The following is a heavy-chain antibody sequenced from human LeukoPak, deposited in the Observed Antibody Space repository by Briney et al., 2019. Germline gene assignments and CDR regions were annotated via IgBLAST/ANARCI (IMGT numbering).Heavy chain of an antibody. CDR3: ARDYGDNYYDSSGPGGFDP. V-gene: IGHV4-38-2*02. D-gene: IGHD3-22*01. J-gene: IGHJ5*02. CDR1: GYSISSGYY. CDR2: IYHSGST. Sequence: SETLSLTCTVSGYSISSGYYWGWIRQPPGKGLGWIGSIYHSGSTYYNPSLKSRVTISVDTSKNQFSLKLSSVTAADTAVYYCARDYGDNYYDSSGPGGFDPWGQGTLVTVSS.